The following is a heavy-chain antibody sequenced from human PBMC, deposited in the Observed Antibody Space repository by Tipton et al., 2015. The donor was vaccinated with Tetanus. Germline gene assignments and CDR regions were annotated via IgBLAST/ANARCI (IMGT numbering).Heavy chain of an antibody. CDR3: ARGMAEASNCGGDCYSDY. J-gene: IGHJ4*02. Sequence: SLRLSCAASGFTLSDYYMSWIRQAPGKGLEWVSYISSSGRTIYYTDSMKGRFTISRDNAKNSLYLQMISLRAEDTAVYSCARGMAEASNCGGDCYSDYWGQGTLVTVSS. V-gene: IGHV3-11*04. CDR2: ISSSGRTI. CDR1: GFTLSDYY. D-gene: IGHD2-21*02.